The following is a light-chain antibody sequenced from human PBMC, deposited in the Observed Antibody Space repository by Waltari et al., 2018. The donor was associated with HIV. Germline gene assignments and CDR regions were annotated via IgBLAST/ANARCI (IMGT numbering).Light chain of an antibody. V-gene: IGKV3-20*01. CDR2: GAS. CDR1: QSVRSAS. CDR3: QQYAASPLT. Sequence: EIVLTQSPGTLSLSPGERATLSCRASQSVRSASLAWYQQKPGQAPRLLIFGASSRAPGIPDRVRGSGAVTDFILTISRLEPEDCAVYYCQQYAASPLTFGGGTKVEIK. J-gene: IGKJ4*01.